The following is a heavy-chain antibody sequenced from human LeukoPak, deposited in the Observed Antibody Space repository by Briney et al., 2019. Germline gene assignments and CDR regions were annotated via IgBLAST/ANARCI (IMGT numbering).Heavy chain of an antibody. V-gene: IGHV3-48*03. J-gene: IGHJ4*02. Sequence: GGSLRLSCTASGFTFGDYVMNWVRQAPGKGLEWVSYISSSGSTIYYADSVKGRFTISRDNAKNSLYLQMNSLRAEDTAVYYCARDSRSWFGELGAGPFDYWGQGTLVTVSS. CDR3: ARDSRSWFGELGAGPFDY. CDR1: GFTFGDYV. D-gene: IGHD3-10*01. CDR2: ISSSGSTI.